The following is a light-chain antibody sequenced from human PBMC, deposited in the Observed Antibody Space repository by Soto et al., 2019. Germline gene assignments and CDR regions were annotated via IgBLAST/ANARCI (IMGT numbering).Light chain of an antibody. J-gene: IGKJ1*01. CDR1: QSVSSNY. V-gene: IGKV3-20*01. CDR3: QQYGNSPQT. Sequence: EIVLTQSPATLSLSPGERATLSCRASQSVSSNYLAWYHHKPGQAPSLLIYGASHRATGIPDRFGGSGSGTDFTLTISRLEPEDFAVYYCQQYGNSPQTFGQGTKVEIK. CDR2: GAS.